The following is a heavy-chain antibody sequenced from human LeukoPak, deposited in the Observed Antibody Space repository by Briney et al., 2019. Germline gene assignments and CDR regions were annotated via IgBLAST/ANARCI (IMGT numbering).Heavy chain of an antibody. D-gene: IGHD3-22*01. V-gene: IGHV7-4-1*02. CDR3: ARAPPYYYDKGFDP. Sequence: ASVKVSCKASGGTFSGYGISWVRQAPGQGLEWMGWINTNTGNPTYAQGFTGRFVFSLDTSVSTAYLQISSLKAEDTAVYYCARAPPYYYDKGFDPWGQGTLVTVSS. CDR2: INTNTGNP. J-gene: IGHJ5*02. CDR1: GGTFSGYG.